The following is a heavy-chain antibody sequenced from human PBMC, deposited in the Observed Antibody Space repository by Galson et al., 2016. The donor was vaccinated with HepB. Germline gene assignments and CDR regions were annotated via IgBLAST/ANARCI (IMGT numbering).Heavy chain of an antibody. CDR1: GFTPNTRGVG. J-gene: IGHJ1*01. CDR2: IYWDGDQ. Sequence: PALVKPTQTLTLTCTLSGFTPNTRGVGVGWIRQPPGKALEWLGIIYWDGDQRYKTSLQSRLTIIEDTAKNQVLLTLTNIDRVDTATYFCAHSGPATRPGSGSFFDVWGQGTLVTVSS. V-gene: IGHV2-5*02. D-gene: IGHD1-14*01. CDR3: AHSGPATRPGSGSFFDV.